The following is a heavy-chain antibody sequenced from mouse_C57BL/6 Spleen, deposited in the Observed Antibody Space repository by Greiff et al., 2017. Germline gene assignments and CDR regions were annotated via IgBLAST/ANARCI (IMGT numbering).Heavy chain of an antibody. V-gene: IGHV1-55*01. CDR3: ARGGYGNYRRDYYAMDY. D-gene: IGHD2-1*01. CDR1: GYTFTSYW. Sequence: VQLQQPGAELVKPGASVKMSCKASGYTFTSYWITWVKQRPGQGLEWIGDIYPGSGSTNYNEKFKSKATLTVDTSSGTAYMQLSSLTSEDSAVYYCARGGYGNYRRDYYAMDYWGQGTSVTVSS. CDR2: IYPGSGST. J-gene: IGHJ4*01.